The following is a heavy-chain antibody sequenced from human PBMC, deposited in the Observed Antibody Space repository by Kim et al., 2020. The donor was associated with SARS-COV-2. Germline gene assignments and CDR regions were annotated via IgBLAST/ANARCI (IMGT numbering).Heavy chain of an antibody. D-gene: IGHD3-3*01. CDR2: MYYTGST. CDR1: GGSISSSSYY. CDR3: AGGDFLSNWYYFDF. J-gene: IGHJ4*01. V-gene: IGHV4-39*07. Sequence: SETLSLTCTVSGGSISSSSYYWGWIRQPPGKGLEWIGSMYYTGSTYYNSSLKSRVTISVDRSRNQVSLKLNSVTAADTAVYYCAGGDFLSNWYYFDFWG.